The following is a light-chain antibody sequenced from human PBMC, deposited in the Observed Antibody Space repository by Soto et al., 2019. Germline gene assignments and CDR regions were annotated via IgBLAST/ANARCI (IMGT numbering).Light chain of an antibody. J-gene: IGKJ4*01. CDR1: QSISSY. CDR3: QQSYSTPLT. Sequence: DIQITQSPSSLSASVVDGVTIAFLASQSISSYLNWYQQKPGKAPKLLIYAASSLQSGVPSGFSGSGSGTDFTLTISSLQPEDFATYYCQQSYSTPLTCGGGTKVDIK. V-gene: IGKV1-39*01. CDR2: AAS.